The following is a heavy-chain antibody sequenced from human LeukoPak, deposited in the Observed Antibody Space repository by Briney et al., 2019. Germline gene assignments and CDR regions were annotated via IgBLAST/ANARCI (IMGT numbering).Heavy chain of an antibody. J-gene: IGHJ4*02. CDR2: ILPIFGTA. CDR3: AREAAGGAPIDY. V-gene: IGHV1-69*05. D-gene: IGHD3-16*01. CDR1: GGTFSSYA. Sequence: GASVKVSCKASGGTFSSYAISWVRQAPGQGLEWMGGILPIFGTANYAQKFQGRVTMTRDASISTAYMELSRLRSDDTAVYYCAREAAGGAPIDYWGQGTLVTVSS.